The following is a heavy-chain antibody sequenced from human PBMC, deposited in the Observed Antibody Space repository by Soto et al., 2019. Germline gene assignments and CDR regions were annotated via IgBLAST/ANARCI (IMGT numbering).Heavy chain of an antibody. J-gene: IGHJ5*02. V-gene: IGHV1-8*01. Sequence: GASVKVSCKASGYTFTSPDFKRVRQATGHRVEWLGWVYPDRGNSSYAQKVEDGVTMTRNTSISTAYMELSSLRSEDTAVYYCARGPYSSSTSCLGWFDPWGQGTLVTVSS. CDR3: ARGPYSSSTSCLGWFDP. D-gene: IGHD2-2*01. CDR1: GYTFTSPD. CDR2: VYPDRGNS.